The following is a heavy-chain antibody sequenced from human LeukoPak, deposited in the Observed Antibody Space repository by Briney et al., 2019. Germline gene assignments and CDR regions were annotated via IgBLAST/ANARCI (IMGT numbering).Heavy chain of an antibody. V-gene: IGHV3-23*01. CDR2: ISGSGGST. D-gene: IGHD3-22*01. CDR3: AKTPDDSSGYWGLYYYYYMDV. Sequence: GRSLRLSCAASGFTFSSYAMSSVPQAPGKGLEWVSAISGSGGSTYYADSVKGRFTISRDNSKNTLYLQMNSLRAEDTAVYYCAKTPDDSSGYWGLYYYYYMDVWGKGTTVTVSS. CDR1: GFTFSSYA. J-gene: IGHJ6*03.